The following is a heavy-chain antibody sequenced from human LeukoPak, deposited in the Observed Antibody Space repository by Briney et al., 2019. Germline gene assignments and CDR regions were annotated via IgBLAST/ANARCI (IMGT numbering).Heavy chain of an antibody. V-gene: IGHV3-15*01. J-gene: IGHJ4*02. D-gene: IGHD1-26*01. CDR1: GFTSTDAW. CDR3: TTYSVGATIHSTFDF. CDR2: IKSRANGGTT. Sequence: GRSLRLSCAASGFTSTDAWMTWVRQAPGGLREWVGRIKSRANGGTTDYAAPVKGRFTISRDDSKNTLYLQMNSLKTEDTAVYYCTTYSVGATIHSTFDFWGQGALVTVSS.